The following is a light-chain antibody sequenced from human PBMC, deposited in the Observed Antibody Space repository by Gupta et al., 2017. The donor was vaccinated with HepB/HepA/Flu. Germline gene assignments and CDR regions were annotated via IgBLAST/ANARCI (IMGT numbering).Light chain of an antibody. CDR3: QQRTNWT. Sequence: ESVLTQSPATLSLSPGERAPLSCRASQSVGRYLAWYQQKPGQAPRLRIYDASIRATGIPARFSGSGSGTDFTLTISSLEPEDVAVYYCQQRTNWTFGQGTKVEIK. CDR1: QSVGRY. J-gene: IGKJ1*01. V-gene: IGKV3-11*01. CDR2: DAS.